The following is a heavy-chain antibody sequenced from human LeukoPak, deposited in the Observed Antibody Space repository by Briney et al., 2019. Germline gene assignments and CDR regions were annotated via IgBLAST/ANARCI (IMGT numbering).Heavy chain of an antibody. CDR1: GFTFSSYA. D-gene: IGHD1-20*01. CDR2: ISYDGSNK. V-gene: IGHV3-30*04. Sequence: PGRSLRLSCAASGFTFSSYAMHWVRQAPGKGLEWVVVISYDGSNKYYADSVKGRFTISRDNSKNTLYLQMNSLRAEDTAVYYCARDNNFAFDYWGQGTLVTVSS. J-gene: IGHJ4*02. CDR3: ARDNNFAFDY.